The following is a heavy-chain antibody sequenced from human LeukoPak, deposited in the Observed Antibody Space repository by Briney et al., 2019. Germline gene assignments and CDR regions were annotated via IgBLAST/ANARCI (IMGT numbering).Heavy chain of an antibody. D-gene: IGHD3-22*01. CDR2: ISSSGSTI. CDR1: GFTFSDYY. V-gene: IGHV3-11*04. CDR3: AREKTYYSDSSGYYGTFDY. Sequence: GGSLRLSCAASGFTFSDYYMSWIRQAPGKGLEWVSYISSSGSTIYYADSVKGRFTISRDNAKNSLYLQMNSLRAEDTAVYYCAREKTYYSDSSGYYGTFDYWGQGTLVTVSS. J-gene: IGHJ4*02.